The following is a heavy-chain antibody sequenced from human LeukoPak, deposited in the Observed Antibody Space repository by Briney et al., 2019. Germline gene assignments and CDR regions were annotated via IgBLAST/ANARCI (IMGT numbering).Heavy chain of an antibody. J-gene: IGHJ4*02. Sequence: GGSLRLSCAASGFTFSSFDMHWVRHAPGKGLEWVACMRYDGNKEYYADSVKGRFTISRDNSKNTLYLQVNSLRIEDTAVYYCAKGISGYYAFDYWGQGTLVTVSS. V-gene: IGHV3-30*02. CDR3: AKGISGYYAFDY. D-gene: IGHD3-3*01. CDR2: MRYDGNKE. CDR1: GFTFSSFD.